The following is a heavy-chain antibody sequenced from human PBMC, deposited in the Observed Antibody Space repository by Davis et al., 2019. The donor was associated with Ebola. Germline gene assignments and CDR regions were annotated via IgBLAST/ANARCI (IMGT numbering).Heavy chain of an antibody. V-gene: IGHV4-34*01. J-gene: IGHJ6*02. CDR1: GASFSDHF. Sequence: PSETLSLTCAVYGASFSDHFWSWIRQPPGKGLEWIGSIYYSGRTYYNPSLKSRVTISVDTSKNQFSLKLSSVTAADTAVYYCARGRDGMDVWGQGTTVTVSS. CDR2: IYYSGRT. CDR3: ARGRDGMDV.